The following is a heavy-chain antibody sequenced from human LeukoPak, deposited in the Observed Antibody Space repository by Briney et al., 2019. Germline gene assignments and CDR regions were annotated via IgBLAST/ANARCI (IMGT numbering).Heavy chain of an antibody. CDR2: INPNSGGT. V-gene: IGHV1-2*02. J-gene: IGHJ4*02. D-gene: IGHD3-3*01. CDR1: GYTFTGYY. Sequence: GASVKVSCKASGYTFTGYYMHWVRQAPGQGLEWMGWINPNSGGTYYAQKFRGRVTMTRDTSISTTYMELNRLTSDDTAVYYCARVVNRMTSFFLLFWGQGTLVTVSS. CDR3: ARVVNRMTSFFLLF.